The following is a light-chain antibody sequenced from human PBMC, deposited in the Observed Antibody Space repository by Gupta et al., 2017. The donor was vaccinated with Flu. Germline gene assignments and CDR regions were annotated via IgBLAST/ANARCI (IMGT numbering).Light chain of an antibody. CDR3: QLSGGFPST. V-gene: IGKV6-21*01. CDR2: YAS. Sequence: EIVLTQSPDFQSVAPKEKVTITCRASQNIGTSLHWYQQRTGQSPKLLVKYASQAFSGVPSRFSGRASGADFTLTSNMLDVEHATTYYCQLSGGFPSTFGQGTRLEIK. J-gene: IGKJ2*02. CDR1: QNIGTS.